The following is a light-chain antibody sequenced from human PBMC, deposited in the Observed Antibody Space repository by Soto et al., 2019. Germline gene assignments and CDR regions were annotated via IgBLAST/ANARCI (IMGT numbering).Light chain of an antibody. V-gene: IGKV3-20*01. Sequence: EIVLTQSPGTLSLSPGERATLSCRASQSVSSSYLAWYQQKPGQAPRLLIYGASSRATGIPDRFSGSGSGRDFTLTISILEPEDFAVYCCHQYGSSPPELTFGGGTKVEIK. CDR3: HQYGSSPPELT. CDR2: GAS. J-gene: IGKJ4*01. CDR1: QSVSSSY.